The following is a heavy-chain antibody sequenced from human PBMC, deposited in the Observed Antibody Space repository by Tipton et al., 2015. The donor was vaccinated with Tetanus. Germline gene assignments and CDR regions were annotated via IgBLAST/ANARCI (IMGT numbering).Heavy chain of an antibody. CDR1: GFTFSSYW. D-gene: IGHD2-15*01. J-gene: IGHJ4*02. CDR2: INSDGSST. Sequence: GSLRLSCAASGFTFSSYWMHWVRQAPGKGLVWVSRINSDGSSTSHADSVKGRFTISRDNARNTLYLQMNSLRAEDTAVYYCARGGYCSGGSCYSVLDYWGQGTLVTVSS. V-gene: IGHV3-74*01. CDR3: ARGGYCSGGSCYSVLDY.